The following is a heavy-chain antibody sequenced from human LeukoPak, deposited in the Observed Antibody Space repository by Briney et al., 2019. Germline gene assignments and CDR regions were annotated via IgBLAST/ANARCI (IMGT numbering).Heavy chain of an antibody. Sequence: GSSVKVSCKASGYTFTRYGIRWLRQAPGQGLAWMGLINAYNGNTNYAQKLQGRVTMTTDTSTSTAYMELRSLRSDDTAVYYCARVPDDYVWGSYRSPYFDYWGQGTLVTVSS. V-gene: IGHV1-18*01. CDR3: ARVPDDYVWGSYRSPYFDY. J-gene: IGHJ4*02. D-gene: IGHD3-16*02. CDR1: GYTFTRYG. CDR2: INAYNGNT.